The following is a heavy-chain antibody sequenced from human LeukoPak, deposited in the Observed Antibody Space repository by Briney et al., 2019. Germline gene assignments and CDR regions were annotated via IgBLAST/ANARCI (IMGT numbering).Heavy chain of an antibody. CDR2: ISGSDGNT. D-gene: IGHD3-22*01. V-gene: IGHV3-23*01. Sequence: GGSLRLSCAASGFTFSSYWMSWVRQAPGKGLEWVSGISGSDGNTYYADSVKGRFTISRDNSKNTLYLQMNSLRVEDTAVYHCAKGDAAGSSGWYDCWGQGTLVTVSS. CDR1: GFTFSSYW. J-gene: IGHJ5*01. CDR3: AKGDAAGSSGWYDC.